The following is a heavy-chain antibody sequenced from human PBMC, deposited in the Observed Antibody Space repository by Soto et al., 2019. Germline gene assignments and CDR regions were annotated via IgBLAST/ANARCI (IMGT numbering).Heavy chain of an antibody. CDR1: GFSFSSSW. CDR3: VRDRRLRGHPFDI. V-gene: IGHV3-74*03. CDR2: ISFDGTAT. J-gene: IGHJ3*02. Sequence: EVQLVESGGGLVQPGGSLRLSCAASGFSFSSSWMHWVRQAPGKGLVWVSRISFDGTATTSADAVKGRFIISRDNAKNTLFLQTHNLRADDTAMYYCVRDRRLRGHPFDIWGQGTFVSVSS. D-gene: IGHD2-21*02.